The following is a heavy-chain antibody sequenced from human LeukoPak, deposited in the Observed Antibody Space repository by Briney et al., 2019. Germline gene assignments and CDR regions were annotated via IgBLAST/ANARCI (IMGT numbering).Heavy chain of an antibody. J-gene: IGHJ5*02. CDR2: INPNSGGT. Sequence: ASVKVSCKASGYTFTGYYMHWVRQAPGQGPEWMGWINPNSGGTNYAQKFQGRVTMTRDTSISTAYMELSRLRSDDTAVYYCARDRAVVVPAAMVSRFDPWGQGTLVTVSS. CDR1: GYTFTGYY. V-gene: IGHV1-2*02. CDR3: ARDRAVVVPAAMVSRFDP. D-gene: IGHD2-2*01.